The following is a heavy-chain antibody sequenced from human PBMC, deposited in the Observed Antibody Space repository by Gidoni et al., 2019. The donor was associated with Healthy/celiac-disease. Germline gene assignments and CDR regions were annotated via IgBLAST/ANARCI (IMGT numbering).Heavy chain of an antibody. V-gene: IGHV3-13*01. CDR2: IGTAGDT. Sequence: EVQLVESGGGLVQPGGSLRLSCAASGFTFSSYDMHWVRQATGKGLEWVYAIGTAGDTYYPGSVKGRFTISRENAKNSLYLQMNSLRAEDTAVYYCARGGGGADAFDIWGQGTMVTVSS. CDR3: ARGGGGADAFDI. J-gene: IGHJ3*02. CDR1: GFTFSSYD. D-gene: IGHD1-26*01.